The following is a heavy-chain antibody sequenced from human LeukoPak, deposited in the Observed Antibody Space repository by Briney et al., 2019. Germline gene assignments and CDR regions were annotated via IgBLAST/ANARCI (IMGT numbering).Heavy chain of an antibody. V-gene: IGHV3-30*18. CDR3: AKDRWRSTTVTTRGIYYYYGMDV. CDR1: GFTFSSYG. CDR2: ISYDGSNK. D-gene: IGHD4-17*01. Sequence: GRSLRLSCAASGFTFSSYGMHWVRQAPGKGLEWVAVISYDGSNKYYADSVKGRFTISRDNSKNTLYLQMNSLRAEDTAVYYCAKDRWRSTTVTTRGIYYYYGMDVWGQGTTVTVSS. J-gene: IGHJ6*02.